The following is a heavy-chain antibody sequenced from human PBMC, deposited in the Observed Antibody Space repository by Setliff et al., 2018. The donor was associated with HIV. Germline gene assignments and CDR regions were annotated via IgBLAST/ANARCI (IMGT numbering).Heavy chain of an antibody. CDR1: GGAFSGYY. J-gene: IGHJ4*02. V-gene: IGHV4-34*01. CDR3: TRAQLAAPRPFDY. D-gene: IGHD2-2*01. Sequence: SETLSLTCAVYGGAFSGYYWTWIRQSPGRGLEWIGEVNHKGVANYSPSLMRRVTISADTSKSQFSLRLSSVTAADTALYCCTRAQLAAPRPFDYWGQGTLVTVSS. CDR2: VNHKGVA.